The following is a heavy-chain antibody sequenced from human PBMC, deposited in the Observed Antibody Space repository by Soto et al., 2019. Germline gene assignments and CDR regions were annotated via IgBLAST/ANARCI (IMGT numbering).Heavy chain of an antibody. Sequence: QVQLVQSGAEVKKPGSSVKVSCTASGGTFSSYAISWVLQSPGQGLEWMGGIIPIFGTANYAQKFQGRVTMTADEATSTFYIELSSLRAEDTAVYYCANRYCNGGSCATLNYYYNGMDVWGQGTTVTVSS. V-gene: IGHV1-69*01. CDR1: GGTFSSYA. CDR3: ANRYCNGGSCATLNYYYNGMDV. CDR2: IIPIFGTA. J-gene: IGHJ6*02. D-gene: IGHD2-15*01.